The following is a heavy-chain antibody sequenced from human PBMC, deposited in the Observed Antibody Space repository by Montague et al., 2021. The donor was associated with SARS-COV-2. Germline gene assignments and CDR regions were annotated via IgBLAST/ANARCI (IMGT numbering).Heavy chain of an antibody. CDR2: IKQDGSEK. CDR3: ARDLGAVVVAAIKYYYYGMDV. Sequence: SLRLSCAASGFTFSSYWTSWVRQAPGKGLEWVANIKQDGSEKYYVDSVKGRFTISRDNAKNSLYLQMNSLRAEDTAVYYCARDLGAVVVAAIKYYYYGMDVWGQGTAVTVSS. D-gene: IGHD2-15*01. CDR1: GFTFSSYW. J-gene: IGHJ6*02. V-gene: IGHV3-7*03.